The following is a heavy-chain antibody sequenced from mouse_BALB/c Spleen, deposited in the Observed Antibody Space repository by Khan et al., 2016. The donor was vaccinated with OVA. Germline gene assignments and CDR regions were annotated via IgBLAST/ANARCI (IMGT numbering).Heavy chain of an antibody. CDR3: ARGVLPFAY. D-gene: IGHD1-1*01. CDR1: GFSLSSFG. J-gene: IGHJ3*01. V-gene: IGHV2-2*02. CDR2: IWSGGST. Sequence: QVQLKQSGPGLVQPSQSLSITCTVSGFSLSSFGVHWVRQSPGKGLEWLGVIWSGGSTDYNAAFISRLTIRKDNSKSQVFFKMNSLQTNDSSIYYCARGVLPFAYWGQGTLVTVSA.